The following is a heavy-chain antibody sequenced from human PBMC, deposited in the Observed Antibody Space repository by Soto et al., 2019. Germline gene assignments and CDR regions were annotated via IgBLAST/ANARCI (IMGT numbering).Heavy chain of an antibody. J-gene: IGHJ4*01. D-gene: IGHD2-15*01. CDR1: GDSMSGYF. V-gene: IGHV4-59*01. CDR3: ARNIAAANPPRLDF. Sequence: PSETLSLTCTVSGDSMSGYFWTWIRQPPGKGLEWIGHIFYSGSTNYNPSLKSQVSMSVDASKSQFSLQLTSVTSADTAVYYCARNIAAANPPRLDFWGHGTLVTVSS. CDR2: IFYSGST.